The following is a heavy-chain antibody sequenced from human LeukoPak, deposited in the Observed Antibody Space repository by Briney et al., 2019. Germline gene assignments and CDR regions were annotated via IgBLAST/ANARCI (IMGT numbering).Heavy chain of an antibody. CDR2: MNPNSGNT. CDR3: ARGPTYYDYVWGSYRDYYFDY. J-gene: IGHJ4*02. Sequence: ASVKVSCTASGYTFTSYDINWVRQATGQGLEWMGWMNPNSGNTGYAQKFQGRVTMTRNTSISTAYMELSSLRSEDTAVYYCARGPTYYDYVWGSYRDYYFDYWGQGTLVTVSS. CDR1: GYTFTSYD. V-gene: IGHV1-8*01. D-gene: IGHD3-16*02.